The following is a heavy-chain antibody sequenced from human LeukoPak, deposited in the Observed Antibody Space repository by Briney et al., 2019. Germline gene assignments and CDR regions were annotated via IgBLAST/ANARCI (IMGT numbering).Heavy chain of an antibody. D-gene: IGHD1/OR15-1a*01. Sequence: SETLSLTCTVSGGSISSYYWSWIRQPAGKGLEWIGGIYTSGSTNYNPSLKSRVTMSVDTSKNQFSLKLSSVTAADTAVYYCARQQSPAYYYYYMDVWGKGTTVTVSS. CDR3: ARQQSPAYYYYYMDV. CDR1: GGSISSYY. CDR2: IYTSGST. J-gene: IGHJ6*03. V-gene: IGHV4-4*07.